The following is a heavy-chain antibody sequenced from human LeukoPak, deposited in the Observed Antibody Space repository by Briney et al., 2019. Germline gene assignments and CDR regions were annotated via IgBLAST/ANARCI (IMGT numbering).Heavy chain of an antibody. V-gene: IGHV4-59*08. Sequence: GSLRLSCAASGFTFSDYYMSWIRQPPGKGLEWIGYIYYSGSTNYNPSLKSRVTISVDTSKNQFSLKLSSVTAADTAVYYCARHIMITFGGVRNHYYFDYWGQGTLVTVSS. CDR3: ARHIMITFGGVRNHYYFDY. CDR2: IYYSGST. D-gene: IGHD3-16*01. J-gene: IGHJ4*02. CDR1: GFTFSDYY.